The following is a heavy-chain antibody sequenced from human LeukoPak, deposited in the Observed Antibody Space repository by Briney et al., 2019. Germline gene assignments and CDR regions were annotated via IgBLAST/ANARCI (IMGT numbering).Heavy chain of an antibody. J-gene: IGHJ4*02. V-gene: IGHV3-23*01. Sequence: GGSLRLSCAASGFTFSSYAMSWVRQAPGKGLEWVSAISGSGGSTYYADSVKGRFTISRDNSKNTLYLQMNSLRAEDTAVYYCAKDLDLVVVPAANPLDYWGQGTLVTVSS. D-gene: IGHD2-2*01. CDR1: GFTFSSYA. CDR3: AKDLDLVVVPAANPLDY. CDR2: ISGSGGST.